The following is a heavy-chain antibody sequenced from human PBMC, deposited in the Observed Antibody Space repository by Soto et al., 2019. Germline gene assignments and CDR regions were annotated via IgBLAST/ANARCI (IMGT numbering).Heavy chain of an antibody. V-gene: IGHV6-1*01. J-gene: IGHJ3*02. Sequence: SQTLSLTCAISGDSVSSNSAAWNWIRQSPSRGLEWLGRTYYRSKWYNDYAVSVKSRITINPDTSKNQFSLQLNSVTPEDTAVYYCASSRYCTNGVCRKEAFDIWGQGTMVTVSS. CDR2: TYYRSKWYN. CDR3: ASSRYCTNGVCRKEAFDI. CDR1: GDSVSSNSAA. D-gene: IGHD2-8*01.